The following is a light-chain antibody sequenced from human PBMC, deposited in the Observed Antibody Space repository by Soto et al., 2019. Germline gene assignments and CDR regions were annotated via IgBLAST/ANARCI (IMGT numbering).Light chain of an antibody. Sequence: DIQMTQSPSSLSASVGARVTITSQASQDLKTYLSWYQQKPGQAPKLLIYDASNLQAGIPSRFIGSGSGTDFTFTSSSLQPEDIARYFCQQYDDLPLTCGGGTKVEIK. CDR2: DAS. CDR3: QQYDDLPLT. J-gene: IGKJ4*02. CDR1: QDLKTY. V-gene: IGKV1-33*01.